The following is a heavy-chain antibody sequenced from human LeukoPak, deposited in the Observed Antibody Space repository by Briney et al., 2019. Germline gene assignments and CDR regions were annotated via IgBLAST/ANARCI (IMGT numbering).Heavy chain of an antibody. CDR3: ARDSSSWYGRFDP. CDR1: GFTVSSNY. D-gene: IGHD6-13*01. J-gene: IGHJ5*02. V-gene: IGHV3-66*02. CDR2: TYSGGST. Sequence: GGSLRLSCAASGFTVSSNYMSWLRQAPGKGLEGVSVTYSGGSTYYADSVKGRFTISRDNSKNTLYLQMNSLRAEDTAVYYCARDSSSWYGRFDPWGQGTLVTVSS.